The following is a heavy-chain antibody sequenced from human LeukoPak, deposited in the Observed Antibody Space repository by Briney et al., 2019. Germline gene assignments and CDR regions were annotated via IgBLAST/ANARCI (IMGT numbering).Heavy chain of an antibody. Sequence: PGGSLRLSCAASGFSFTNYWMTWVRQAPGKGLEWVAIIKSDGSDKYYVNSVKGRFTISRDNAKNSLYLQMNSLRAEDTAFYYCAKNGGWTFDYWGQGILVTVSS. D-gene: IGHD6-19*01. CDR1: GFSFTNYW. V-gene: IGHV3-7*03. CDR2: IKSDGSDK. J-gene: IGHJ4*02. CDR3: AKNGGWTFDY.